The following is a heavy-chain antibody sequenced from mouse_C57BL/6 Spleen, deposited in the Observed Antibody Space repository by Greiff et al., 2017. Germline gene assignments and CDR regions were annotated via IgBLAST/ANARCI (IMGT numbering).Heavy chain of an antibody. CDR1: GYTFTSYG. CDR2: IYPRSGNT. D-gene: IGHD2-4*01. V-gene: IGHV1-81*01. J-gene: IGHJ1*03. CDR3: ARYDYDGYFDV. Sequence: QVQLQQSGAELARPGASVKLSCKASGYTFTSYGISWVKQGTGQGLEWIGEIYPRSGNTYYNEKFKGKATLTADKSSSTAYMELRSLTSEDSAVYFCARYDYDGYFDVWGTGTTVTVSS.